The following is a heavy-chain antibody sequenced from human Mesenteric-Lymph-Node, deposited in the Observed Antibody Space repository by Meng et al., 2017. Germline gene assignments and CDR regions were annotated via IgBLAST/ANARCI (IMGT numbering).Heavy chain of an antibody. D-gene: IGHD6-19*01. CDR1: GGSISSSSYY. CDR2: IYYSGST. CDR3: ARDGGWQWLVNDAFDI. J-gene: IGHJ3*02. Sequence: ESLKISCTVSGGSISSSSYYWGWIRQPPGKGLEWIGSIYYSGSTYYNPSLKSRVTISVDTSKNQFSLKLSSVTAADTAVYYCARDGGWQWLVNDAFDIWGQGTMVTVSS. V-gene: IGHV4-39*07.